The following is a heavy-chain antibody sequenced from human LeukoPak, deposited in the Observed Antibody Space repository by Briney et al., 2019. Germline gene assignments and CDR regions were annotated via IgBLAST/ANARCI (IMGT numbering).Heavy chain of an antibody. Sequence: PSETLSLTCAVSGYSISSGYYWGWIRQPPGKGLEWIGSIYHSGSTYYNPSLKSRVTLSVGTSKNQFSLKLSSVTAADTAVYYCARQGPARAFDIWGQGTMVTVSS. CDR2: IYHSGST. CDR1: GYSISSGYY. J-gene: IGHJ3*02. CDR3: ARQGPARAFDI. V-gene: IGHV4-38-2*01.